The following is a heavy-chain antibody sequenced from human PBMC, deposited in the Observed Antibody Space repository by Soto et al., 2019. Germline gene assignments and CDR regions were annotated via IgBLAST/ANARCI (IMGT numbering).Heavy chain of an antibody. CDR1: EFTFSSYA. D-gene: IGHD2-15*01. Sequence: GGSLRLSCEASEFTFSSYAMHWVRQAPGRGLERVALISFDGRKEYYADSVKGRFIVSRDNSRSMVYLQMDSLRPDDTAIYYCARPIPRWSYHYGMDVWGQGTTVTVSS. J-gene: IGHJ6*02. CDR2: ISFDGRKE. V-gene: IGHV3-30*03. CDR3: ARPIPRWSYHYGMDV.